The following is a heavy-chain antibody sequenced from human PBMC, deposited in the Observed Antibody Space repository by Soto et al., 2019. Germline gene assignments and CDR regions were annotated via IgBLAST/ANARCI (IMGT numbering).Heavy chain of an antibody. V-gene: IGHV3-23*01. CDR1: GFTFSSYA. CDR2: ISGSGGST. CDR3: TYYYDRAYYGMDA. Sequence: GGSLRLSCAASGFTFSSYAMSWVRQAPGKGLEWVSAISGSGGSTYYADSVKGRFTISRDNSKNTLYLQMNSLRAEDTAVYYCTYYYDRAYYGMDAWGQGTTVTISS. D-gene: IGHD3-22*01. J-gene: IGHJ6*02.